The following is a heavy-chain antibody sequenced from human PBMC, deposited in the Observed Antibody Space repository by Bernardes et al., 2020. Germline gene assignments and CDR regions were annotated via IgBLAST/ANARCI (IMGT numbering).Heavy chain of an antibody. CDR2: ISGSGGST. CDR1: GFTFSSYA. CDR3: AKDEYRGRAIFGVVIILDY. Sequence: GGSLRLSCAASGFTFSSYAMSWVRQAPGKGLEWVSAISGSGGSTYYADSVKGRFTISRDNSKNTLYLQMNSLRAEDTAVYYCAKDEYRGRAIFGVVIILDYWGQGTLVTVSS. J-gene: IGHJ4*02. V-gene: IGHV3-23*01. D-gene: IGHD3-3*01.